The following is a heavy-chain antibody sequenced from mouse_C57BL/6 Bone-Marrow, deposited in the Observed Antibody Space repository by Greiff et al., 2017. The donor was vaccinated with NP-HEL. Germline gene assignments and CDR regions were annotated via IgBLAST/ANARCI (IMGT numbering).Heavy chain of an antibody. V-gene: IGHV5-17*01. CDR3: ARDLYYFDD. Sequence: VQLKESGGGLVKPGGSLKLSCAASGFTFSDYGMHWVRQAPEKGLEWVAYISSGSSTIYYADTVKGRFTISRDNAKNTLFLKMTSLRSEDTAMYYCARDLYYFDDWGQGTTLTVSS. CDR1: GFTFSDYG. J-gene: IGHJ2*01. CDR2: ISSGSSTI.